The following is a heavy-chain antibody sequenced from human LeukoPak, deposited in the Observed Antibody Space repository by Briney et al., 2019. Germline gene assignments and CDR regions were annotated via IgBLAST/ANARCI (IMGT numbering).Heavy chain of an antibody. CDR3: ARDYEYSSSSVTYNWFDP. V-gene: IGHV3-30-3*01. CDR1: GLTFSSYA. Sequence: GRSLRLSCAASGLTFSSYAMHWVRQAPGKGLEWVAVISYDGSNKYYADSVKGRFTISRDNSKNTLYLQMNSLRAEDTAVYYCARDYEYSSSSVTYNWFDPWGQGTLVTVSS. D-gene: IGHD6-6*01. CDR2: ISYDGSNK. J-gene: IGHJ5*02.